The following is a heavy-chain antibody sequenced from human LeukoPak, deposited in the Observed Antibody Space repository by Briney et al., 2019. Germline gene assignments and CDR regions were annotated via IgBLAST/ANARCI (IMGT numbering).Heavy chain of an antibody. J-gene: IGHJ4*02. CDR3: ARDLEDYSYGDDY. D-gene: IGHD5-18*01. Sequence: PGGSLRLSCAASGFTFSSYAMHWVRQAPGKGLEWVAVISYDGSNKYYADSVKGRFTISRDNSKNTLYLQMNSLRAEDTAVYYCARDLEDYSYGDDYWGQGTLVTVSS. CDR2: ISYDGSNK. V-gene: IGHV3-30-3*01. CDR1: GFTFSSYA.